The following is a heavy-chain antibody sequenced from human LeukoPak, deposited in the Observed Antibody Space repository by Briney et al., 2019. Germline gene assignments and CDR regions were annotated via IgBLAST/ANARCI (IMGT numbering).Heavy chain of an antibody. D-gene: IGHD4-17*01. J-gene: IGHJ6*02. CDR1: GFTFSDYY. CDR3: ASSDYGDYPGRSYYYGMDV. Sequence: PGGSLRLSCAASGFTFSDYYMSWIRQAPGKGLEWVSYISSSGSTIYYADSVKGRFTISRDNAKNSLYLQMNSLRAEDTAVYYCASSDYGDYPGRSYYYGMDVWGQGTTVTVSS. V-gene: IGHV3-11*01. CDR2: ISSSGSTI.